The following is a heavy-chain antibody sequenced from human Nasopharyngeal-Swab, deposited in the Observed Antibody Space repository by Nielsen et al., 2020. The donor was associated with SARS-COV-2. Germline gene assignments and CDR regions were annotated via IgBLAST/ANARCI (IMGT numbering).Heavy chain of an antibody. D-gene: IGHD3-16*01. CDR1: GGSFSGYY. J-gene: IGHJ3*02. V-gene: IGHV4-34*01. CDR2: INHSGST. CDR3: ARGISWRGGVRVLAFDI. Sequence: GSLRLSCAVYGGSFSGYYWSWIRQPPGKGLEWIGEINHSGSTNYNPSLKSRVTISVDTSKNQFSLKLSSVTAADTAVYYCARGISWRGGVRVLAFDIWGQGTMVTVSS.